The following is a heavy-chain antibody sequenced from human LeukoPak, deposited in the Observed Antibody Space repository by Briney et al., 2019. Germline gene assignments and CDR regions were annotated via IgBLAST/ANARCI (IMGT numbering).Heavy chain of an antibody. J-gene: IGHJ5*02. V-gene: IGHV4-59*08. CDR3: ARHREYSSSQGWFDP. CDR1: GGSISSYY. Sequence: NPSETLSLTCTVSGGSISSYYWSWIRQPPGKGLEWIGYIYYSGGTNYNPSLKSRVTISVDTSKNQFSLKLSSVTAADTAVYYCARHREYSSSQGWFDPWGQGTLVTVSS. D-gene: IGHD6-6*01. CDR2: IYYSGGT.